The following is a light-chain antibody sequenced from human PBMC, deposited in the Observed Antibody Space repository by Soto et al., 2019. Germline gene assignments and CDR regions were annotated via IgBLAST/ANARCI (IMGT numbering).Light chain of an antibody. CDR3: SSYTSSKTVL. CDR2: EVS. CDR1: SSDVGGYNY. J-gene: IGLJ2*01. V-gene: IGLV2-14*01. Sequence: QSALTQPASVSGSPGQSITISCTGTSSDVGGYNYVSWYQQHPGKAPKLMIYEVSNRPSGVSNRFSGSKSGNTASLTISGLQAEDEAAYYCSSYTSSKTVLFGGGTKLTVL.